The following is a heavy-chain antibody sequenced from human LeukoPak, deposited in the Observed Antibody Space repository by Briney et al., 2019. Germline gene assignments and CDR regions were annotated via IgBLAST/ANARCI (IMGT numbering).Heavy chain of an antibody. J-gene: IGHJ6*02. Sequence: GGSLRLSCAASGFTISNYWMTWVRQAPGKGLEWVANIKQDGSEKYYVDSVKGRFTISRDNAKNSLYLQMNSLRAEDTAVYYCARGILIRGYCSSTSCIGGMDVWGQGTTVTVSS. CDR3: ARGILIRGYCSSTSCIGGMDV. CDR2: IKQDGSEK. V-gene: IGHV3-7*01. D-gene: IGHD2-2*01. CDR1: GFTISNYW.